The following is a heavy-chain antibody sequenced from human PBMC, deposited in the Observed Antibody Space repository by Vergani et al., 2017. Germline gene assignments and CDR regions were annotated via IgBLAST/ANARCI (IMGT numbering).Heavy chain of an antibody. CDR2: IRYDGSNK. V-gene: IGHV3-30*02. CDR1: GFTFSSYG. D-gene: IGHD4-17*01. CDR3: ARKHDGDYYYYGMDV. J-gene: IGHJ6*02. Sequence: QVQLVESGGGVVQPGGSLRLSCAASGFTFSSYGMHWVRQAPGKGLEWVAFIRYDGSNKYYADSVKGQFTISRDNSKNTLYLQMNSLRAEDTAVYYCARKHDGDYYYYGMDVWGQGTTVTVSS.